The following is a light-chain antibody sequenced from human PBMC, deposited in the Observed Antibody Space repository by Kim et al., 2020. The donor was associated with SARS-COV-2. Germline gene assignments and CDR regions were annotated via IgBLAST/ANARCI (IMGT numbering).Light chain of an antibody. CDR2: QDS. Sequence: SSELTQPPSVSVSPGQTASITCSGDKLGDKYACWYQQKPGQSPVLVIYQDSKRPSGIPERFSGSNSGNTATLTISGTQAMDEADYYCQAWDSTYAVFGGG. CDR1: KLGDKY. J-gene: IGLJ7*01. CDR3: QAWDSTYAV. V-gene: IGLV3-1*01.